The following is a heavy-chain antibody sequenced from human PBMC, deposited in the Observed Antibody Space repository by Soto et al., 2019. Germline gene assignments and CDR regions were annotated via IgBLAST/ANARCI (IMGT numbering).Heavy chain of an antibody. D-gene: IGHD1-26*01. Sequence: SETLSLTCTVSGGSISSYYWSWIRQPPGKGLEWIGYIYYSGSTNYNPSLKSRVTISVDTSKNQFSLKLSSVTAADTAVYYCARLDIVGATAVFDYWGQGTLVTVS. CDR2: IYYSGST. J-gene: IGHJ4*02. CDR3: ARLDIVGATAVFDY. CDR1: GGSISSYY. V-gene: IGHV4-59*08.